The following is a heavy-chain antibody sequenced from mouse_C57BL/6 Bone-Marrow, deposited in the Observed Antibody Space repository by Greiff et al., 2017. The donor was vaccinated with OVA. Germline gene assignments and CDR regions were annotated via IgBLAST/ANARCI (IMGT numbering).Heavy chain of an antibody. CDR2: ISDGGSYT. J-gene: IGHJ3*01. V-gene: IGHV5-4*03. CDR1: GFTFSSYA. Sequence: EVKLVESGGGLVKPGGSLKLSCAASGFTFSSYAMSWVRQTPEKRLEWVATISDGGSYTYYPVNVKGRFTISRDNAKNNLYLQMSHLKSEDTAMYYCARYMRAWFAYWGQGTLVTVSA. CDR3: ARYMRAWFAY. D-gene: IGHD1-3*01.